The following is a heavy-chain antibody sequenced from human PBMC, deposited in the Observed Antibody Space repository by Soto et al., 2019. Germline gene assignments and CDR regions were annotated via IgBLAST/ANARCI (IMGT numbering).Heavy chain of an antibody. Sequence: GGSLRLSCAASGFTFSSYNMNWVRQAPGKGLEWVSYISSSRDTIYYADSVKGRFTISRDNAKRSLYLQMNSLRDEDTAVYYCARDLYGNYAFDYWGQGTLVTVSS. CDR1: GFTFSSYN. CDR3: ARDLYGNYAFDY. D-gene: IGHD4-17*01. V-gene: IGHV3-48*02. J-gene: IGHJ4*02. CDR2: ISSSRDTI.